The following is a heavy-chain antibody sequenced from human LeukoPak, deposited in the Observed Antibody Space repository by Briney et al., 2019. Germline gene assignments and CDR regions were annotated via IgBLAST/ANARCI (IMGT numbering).Heavy chain of an antibody. V-gene: IGHV1-2*02. CDR3: ARDWARTGITIFSP. CDR1: GYTFTGYY. CDR2: INPNSGGT. Sequence: GASVKVSCKASGYTFTGYYMHWVRHAPGQGPEWMGWINPNSGGTHYAREFQGRVTMTRDTSISTSCMELSRLRSDDTAVYYCARDWARTGITIFSPWGQGTLVTVAS. J-gene: IGHJ5*02. D-gene: IGHD3-9*01.